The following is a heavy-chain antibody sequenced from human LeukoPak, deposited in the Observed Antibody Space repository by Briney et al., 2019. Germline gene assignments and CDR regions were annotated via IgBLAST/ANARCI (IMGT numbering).Heavy chain of an antibody. CDR1: GFTFSSYW. D-gene: IGHD6-6*01. Sequence: GGSLRLSCAASGFTFSSYWMHWVRHAPGKGLVWVSRINSDGSSTSYADSVKGRFTISRDNAKNTLYLQMNSLRAEDTAVYYCASERQLVLWFDPWGQGTRVTVSS. CDR3: ASERQLVLWFDP. V-gene: IGHV3-74*01. CDR2: INSDGSST. J-gene: IGHJ5*02.